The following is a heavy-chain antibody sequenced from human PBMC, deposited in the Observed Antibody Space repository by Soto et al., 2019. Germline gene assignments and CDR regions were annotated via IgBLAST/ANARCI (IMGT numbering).Heavy chain of an antibody. J-gene: IGHJ6*02. V-gene: IGHV4-34*01. D-gene: IGHD3-9*01. CDR2: INHSGST. CDR1: GGSFSGYY. Sequence: SETLSLTCAVYGGSFSGYYWSCIRQTPGKGLEWIEEINHSGSTNYNPSLKSRVTISVDTSKNQFSLKLSSVTAADTDVYYCARGLLFENDILTGYYDYYGMDVWGQGTTVT. CDR3: ARGLLFENDILTGYYDYYGMDV.